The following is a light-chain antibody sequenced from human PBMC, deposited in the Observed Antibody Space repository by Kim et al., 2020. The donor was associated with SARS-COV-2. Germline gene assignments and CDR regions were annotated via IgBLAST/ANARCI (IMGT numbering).Light chain of an antibody. V-gene: IGLV1-36*01. Sequence: QSVTISCSGSSSNIGSNADVSYQQQHGSAAPHLIIYDDVRPPGVFPRCSCSYSGATASLAISWGLSADEDAYYCAGWDATLYSWVFGGGTQLTVL. CDR1: SSNIGSNA. CDR3: AGWDATLYSWV. CDR2: YDD. J-gene: IGLJ3*02.